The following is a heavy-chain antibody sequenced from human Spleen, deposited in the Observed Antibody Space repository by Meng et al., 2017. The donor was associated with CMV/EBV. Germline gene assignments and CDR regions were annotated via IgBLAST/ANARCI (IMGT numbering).Heavy chain of an antibody. D-gene: IGHD2-2*01. V-gene: IGHV4-59*01. CDR2: IYNGGNT. J-gene: IGHJ6*02. CDR3: ARVREDCSSTSCPLYYYYGMDV. CDR1: GGSISVYY. Sequence: SETLSLTCTVSGGSISVYYWTWIRQSPGKGLEWIGYIYNGGNTNYNPSLKSRVTMSVDTSKNQFSLNLTSVTAADTAIYYCARVREDCSSTSCPLYYYYGMDVWGQGTTVTVSS.